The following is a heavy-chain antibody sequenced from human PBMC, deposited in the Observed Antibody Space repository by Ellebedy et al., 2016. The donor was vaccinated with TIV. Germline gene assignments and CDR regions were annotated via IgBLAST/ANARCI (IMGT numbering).Heavy chain of an antibody. CDR2: INSGGNSI. Sequence: GESLKISCAASEFTFRNYWMHWVRQAPGKGLVWVSRINSGGNSITYADSVKGRFTISRDNAKNTLYLQMNSLRAEDTAVYYCARSLDYYGPRYHLDYWGQGTLVTASS. V-gene: IGHV3-74*01. CDR3: ARSLDYYGPRYHLDY. D-gene: IGHD3-10*01. CDR1: EFTFRNYW. J-gene: IGHJ4*02.